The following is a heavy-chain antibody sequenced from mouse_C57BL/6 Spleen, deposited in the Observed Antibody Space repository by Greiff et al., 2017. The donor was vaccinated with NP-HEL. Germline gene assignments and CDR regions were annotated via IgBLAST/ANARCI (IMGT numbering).Heavy chain of an antibody. CDR3: TRDRGLRYDAMDY. J-gene: IGHJ4*01. CDR2: ISRGSGYI. CDR1: GFTFSSYA. Sequence: EVQVVESGAGLVKPGASLKLSCAASGFTFSSYAMSWVRQTPEKRLEWVAYISRGSGYIYYADTVKGRFTITRDNSSNTMYLQMSSLESEDTAMYYCTRDRGLRYDAMDYWGQGTSVTVSS. V-gene: IGHV5-9-1*02. D-gene: IGHD1-1*01.